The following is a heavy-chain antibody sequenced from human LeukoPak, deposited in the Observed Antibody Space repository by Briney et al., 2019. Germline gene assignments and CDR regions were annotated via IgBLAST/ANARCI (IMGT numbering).Heavy chain of an antibody. J-gene: IGHJ4*02. D-gene: IGHD1-26*01. CDR2: INSDGSST. CDR3: AKDSSVGDYVDY. Sequence: GGSLRLSCAASGFTFSSYWMHWVRQAPGKGLVWVSRINSDGSSTSYADSVKGRFTISRDNAKNPLYLQMNSLRAEDTAVYYCAKDSSVGDYVDYWGQGTLVTVSS. V-gene: IGHV3-74*01. CDR1: GFTFSSYW.